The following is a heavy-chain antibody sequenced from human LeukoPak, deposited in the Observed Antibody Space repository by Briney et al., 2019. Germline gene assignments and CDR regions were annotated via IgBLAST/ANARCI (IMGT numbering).Heavy chain of an antibody. V-gene: IGHV1-2*02. Sequence: GASVKVSCKASGYTFTGYYMHWVRQAPGQGLEWMGWINPNSGGTNYAQKFQGRVTMTRDTSISTAYMELSRLRSDDTAVYYCARDLNVVPAAILEWLPQYYFDYWGQGTLVTVSS. D-gene: IGHD2-2*02. CDR2: INPNSGGT. CDR1: GYTFTGYY. J-gene: IGHJ4*02. CDR3: ARDLNVVPAAILEWLPQYYFDY.